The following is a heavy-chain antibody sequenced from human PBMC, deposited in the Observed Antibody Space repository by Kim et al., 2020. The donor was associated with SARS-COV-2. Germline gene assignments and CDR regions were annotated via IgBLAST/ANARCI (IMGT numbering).Heavy chain of an antibody. CDR3: AGANTPYDILTGYLRSFYYYGMDV. CDR2: IIPIFGTA. V-gene: IGHV1-69*13. Sequence: SVKVSCKASGGTFSSYAISWVRQAPGQGLEWMGGIIPIFGTANYAQKFQGRVTITADESTSTAYMELSSLRSEDTAVYYCAGANTPYDILTGYLRSFYYYGMDVWGQGTTVTVSS. D-gene: IGHD3-9*01. CDR1: GGTFSSYA. J-gene: IGHJ6*02.